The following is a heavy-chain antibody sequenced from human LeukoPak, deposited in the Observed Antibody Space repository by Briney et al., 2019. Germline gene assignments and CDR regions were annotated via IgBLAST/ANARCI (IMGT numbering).Heavy chain of an antibody. CDR2: IFHSGST. CDR1: GGSFSGYY. V-gene: IGHV4-34*12. Sequence: PSETLSLTCAVYGGSFSGYYWGWIRQPPGKGLEWIGSIFHSGSTYYNPSLKSRVTISVDTSKNQFSLKLTSVTAADTAVYYCARSWFSTGPADYWGQGTLVTVSS. J-gene: IGHJ4*02. CDR3: ARSWFSTGPADY. D-gene: IGHD6-13*01.